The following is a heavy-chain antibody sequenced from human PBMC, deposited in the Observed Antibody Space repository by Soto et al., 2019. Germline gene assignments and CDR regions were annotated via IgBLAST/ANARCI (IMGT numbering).Heavy chain of an antibody. V-gene: IGHV3-7*03. Sequence: VQLVESGGGLVQPGGSLRLSCAASGFTFSSYWMSWVRQAPGKGLEWVANIKQDGSEKYNVDSAKGRFTISRDNAKNSLYLQMNSLRAEDTAVYYCARGALFWSGYYGRDYWGQGALVTVSS. CDR1: GFTFSSYW. D-gene: IGHD3-3*01. J-gene: IGHJ4*02. CDR3: ARGALFWSGYYGRDY. CDR2: IKQDGSEK.